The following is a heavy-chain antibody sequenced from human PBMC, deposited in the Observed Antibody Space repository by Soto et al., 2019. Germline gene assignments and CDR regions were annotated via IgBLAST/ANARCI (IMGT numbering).Heavy chain of an antibody. CDR1: GYSLSELL. CDR2: FDREDGET. V-gene: IGHV1-24*01. Sequence: QVQLVQSGAEVKKPGASVKVSCKVSGYSLSELLMHWVRQAPGKGLEWMGGFDREDGETIYAQKFQGRVTMTEDTSTDTSYMELSSLKSEDTAVYYCATAAVVGVHPPWGQGTLVTVSS. D-gene: IGHD6-19*01. J-gene: IGHJ5*02. CDR3: ATAAVVGVHPP.